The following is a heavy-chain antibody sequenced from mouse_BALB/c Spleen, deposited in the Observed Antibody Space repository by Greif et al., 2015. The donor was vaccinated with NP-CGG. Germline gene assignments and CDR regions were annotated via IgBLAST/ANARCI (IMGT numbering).Heavy chain of an antibody. D-gene: IGHD2-14*01. J-gene: IGHJ4*01. V-gene: IGHV5-12-1*01. Sequence: EVKLVESGGGLVKPGGSLKLSCAASGFAFSSYDMSWVRQTPEKRLEWVAYISSGGGSTYYPDTVKGRFTISRDNAKNXLYLQMSSLKSEDTAMYYCARQDYRYAMDYWGQGTSVTVSS. CDR3: ARQDYRYAMDY. CDR2: ISSGGGST. CDR1: GFAFSSYD.